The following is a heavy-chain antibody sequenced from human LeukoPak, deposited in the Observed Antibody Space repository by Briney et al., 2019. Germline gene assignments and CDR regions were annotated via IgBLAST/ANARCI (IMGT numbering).Heavy chain of an antibody. CDR1: GYTFTSYG. V-gene: IGHV1-18*01. D-gene: IGHD3-10*01. Sequence: ASVTVSCKASGYTFTSYGISWVRQAPGQGLEWMGWISAYNGNTNYAQKLQGRVTMTTDTSTSTAYMELRSLRSDDTAVYYCARAPITMVRGAADYWGQGTLVTVSS. J-gene: IGHJ4*02. CDR3: ARAPITMVRGAADY. CDR2: ISAYNGNT.